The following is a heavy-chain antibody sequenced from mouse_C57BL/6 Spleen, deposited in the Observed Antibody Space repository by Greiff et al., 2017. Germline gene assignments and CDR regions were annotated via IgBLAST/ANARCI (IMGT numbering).Heavy chain of an antibody. V-gene: IGHV5-9*01. CDR1: GFTFSSYT. CDR3: ARRDCHYFCFAY. CDR2: ISGGGGNP. Sequence: EVKLMESGGGLVKPGGSLKLSCAASGFTFSSYTMPWVRQTPEKRLEWVATISGGGGNPYYPDSVKGRFTISRDNAKNTLYLQMSSLRSEDTAFYYCARRDCHYFCFAYWGQGVLVSVS. D-gene: IGHD2-3*01. J-gene: IGHJ3*01.